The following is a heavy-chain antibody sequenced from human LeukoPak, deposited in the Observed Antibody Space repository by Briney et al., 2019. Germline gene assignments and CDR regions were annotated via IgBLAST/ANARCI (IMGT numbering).Heavy chain of an antibody. J-gene: IGHJ1*01. CDR1: GFTFSSYG. Sequence: GGSLRLSCAASGFTFSSYGMHWVRQAPGKGLEWVAVIWYDGSNKYYADSVKGRFTISRDNSKNTLYLQMNSLGAEDTAVYYCAKEAWELLNPYFQHWGQGTLVTVSS. D-gene: IGHD1-26*01. CDR3: AKEAWELLNPYFQH. CDR2: IWYDGSNK. V-gene: IGHV3-33*06.